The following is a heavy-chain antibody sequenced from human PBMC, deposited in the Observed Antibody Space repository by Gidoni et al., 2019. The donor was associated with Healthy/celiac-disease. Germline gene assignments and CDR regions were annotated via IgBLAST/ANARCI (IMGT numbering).Heavy chain of an antibody. CDR2: ISAYNGNT. V-gene: IGHV1-18*04. CDR3: AREGYYYGSGSYYHFEFDY. CDR1: GDTFTSYG. J-gene: IGHJ4*02. Sequence: QVQLVQSGAEVKKPGAAVKVSCKASGDTFTSYGSSWVRQAPGQGLEWMGWISAYNGNTNSAQMLPGQVTMTTDTSTSTAYMELRSLRSDDTAVYYCAREGYYYGSGSYYHFEFDYWGQGTLVTVSS. D-gene: IGHD3-10*01.